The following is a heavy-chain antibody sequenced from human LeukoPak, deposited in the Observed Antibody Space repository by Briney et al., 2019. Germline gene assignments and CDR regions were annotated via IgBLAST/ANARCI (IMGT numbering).Heavy chain of an antibody. Sequence: GASVKVSCKASGYTFTSYGISWVRQAPGQGLEWMGWISAYNGNTNYAQKLQGRVTMTTDTSTSTAYMELRSLRSDDTAVYYCARDLVVGYSYGNPGGAFDIWGQGTMVTVSS. J-gene: IGHJ3*02. CDR1: GYTFTSYG. CDR2: ISAYNGNT. D-gene: IGHD5-18*01. V-gene: IGHV1-18*01. CDR3: ARDLVVGYSYGNPGGAFDI.